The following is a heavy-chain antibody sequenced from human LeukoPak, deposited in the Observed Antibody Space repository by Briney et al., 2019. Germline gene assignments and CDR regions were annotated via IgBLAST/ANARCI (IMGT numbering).Heavy chain of an antibody. CDR1: GYTFTSYG. D-gene: IGHD6-13*01. CDR2: ISAYNGNT. V-gene: IGHV1-18*01. J-gene: IGHJ4*02. CDR3: ARDRGRIAAAGTDY. Sequence: ASVKVSCKASGYTFTSYGISWVRQAPGQGLEWMGWISAYNGNTNYAQKLQGRVTMATDTSTSTAYMELRSLRSDDTAVYYCARDRGRIAAAGTDYWGQGTLVTVSS.